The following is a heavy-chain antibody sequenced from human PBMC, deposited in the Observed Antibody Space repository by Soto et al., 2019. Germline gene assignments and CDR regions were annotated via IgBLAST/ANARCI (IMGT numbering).Heavy chain of an antibody. Sequence: PXETRPLTCTVAGCSIVNGDYYWNWIRQHPGRGLEWIGYIYYNGNTYYNPSLRSRVTVSVDTSKNQFSLNVRSVTAADTAVYYCARCSLVVIPVPGFDHGGHGSLVTVSS. CDR3: ARCSLVVIPVPGFDH. J-gene: IGHJ5*02. V-gene: IGHV4-31*03. CDR1: GCSIVNGDYY. D-gene: IGHD2-15*01. CDR2: IYYNGNT.